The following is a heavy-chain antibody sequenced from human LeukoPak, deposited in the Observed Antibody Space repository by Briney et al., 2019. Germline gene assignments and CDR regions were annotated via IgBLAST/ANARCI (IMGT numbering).Heavy chain of an antibody. Sequence: ASVKSSCKASGYTFTSYGISGVRQAPGQGLEWMGGISAINGNTNYAQKLQGRVTMTTDTPTSTAYMELRSLRYDDTAVYYCARDGSGSLDYWGQGPLVPVSS. CDR1: GYTFTSYG. V-gene: IGHV1-18*01. D-gene: IGHD3-10*01. J-gene: IGHJ4*02. CDR2: ISAINGNT. CDR3: ARDGSGSLDY.